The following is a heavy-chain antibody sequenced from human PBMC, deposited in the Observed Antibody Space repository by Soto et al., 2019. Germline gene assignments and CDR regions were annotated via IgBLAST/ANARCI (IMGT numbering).Heavy chain of an antibody. Sequence: SETLSLTCAVSSGSISSSNWWSWVRQPPGKGLEWIGEIYHSGSTNYNPSLKSRVTISVDKSKNQFSLKLSSVTAADTAVYYWPSRYSSGRGWFDPWGQGTRVTVSS. CDR2: IYHSGST. D-gene: IGHD6-19*01. J-gene: IGHJ5*02. V-gene: IGHV4-4*02. CDR3: PSRYSSGRGWFDP. CDR1: SGSISSSNW.